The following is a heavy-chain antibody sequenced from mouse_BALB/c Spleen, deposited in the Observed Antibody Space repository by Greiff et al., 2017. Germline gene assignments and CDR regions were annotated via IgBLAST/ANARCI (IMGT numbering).Heavy chain of an antibody. CDR3: ARHLYYPAWFAY. V-gene: IGHV5-12-1*01. Sequence: EVKLEESGGGLVKPGGSLKLSCAASGFAFSSYDMSWVRQTPEKRLEWVAYISSGGGSTYYPDTVKGRFTISRDNAKNTLYLQMSSLKSEDTAMYYCARHLYYPAWFAYWGQGTLVTVSA. CDR2: ISSGGGST. CDR1: GFAFSSYD. J-gene: IGHJ3*01. D-gene: IGHD2-1*01.